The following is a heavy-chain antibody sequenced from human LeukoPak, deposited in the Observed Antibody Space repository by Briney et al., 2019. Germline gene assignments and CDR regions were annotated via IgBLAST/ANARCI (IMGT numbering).Heavy chain of an antibody. Sequence: GASVKVSCKASGYTFTSYYMHWVRQAPGQGLEWMGIINPSGGSTSYAQKFQGRVTMTRDTSTSTVYMELSSLRSEDTAVYYCAVSSGWYGYYYGMDVWGQGTTVTVSS. V-gene: IGHV1-46*01. CDR2: INPSGGST. CDR3: AVSSGWYGYYYGMDV. J-gene: IGHJ6*02. CDR1: GYTFTSYY. D-gene: IGHD6-19*01.